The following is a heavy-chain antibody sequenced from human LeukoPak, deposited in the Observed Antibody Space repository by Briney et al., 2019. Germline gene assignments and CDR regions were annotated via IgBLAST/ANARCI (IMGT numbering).Heavy chain of an antibody. V-gene: IGHV1-2*02. D-gene: IGHD2-21*02. J-gene: IGHJ4*02. Sequence: ASVKVSCKAPGYTFTGYYMHWVRQAPGQGLEWMGWINPNSGGTNYAQKFQGRVTMTRDTSISTAYMELSRLRSDDTAVYYCARDGGGDNTLDYWGQGTLVTVFS. CDR2: INPNSGGT. CDR3: ARDGGGDNTLDY. CDR1: GYTFTGYY.